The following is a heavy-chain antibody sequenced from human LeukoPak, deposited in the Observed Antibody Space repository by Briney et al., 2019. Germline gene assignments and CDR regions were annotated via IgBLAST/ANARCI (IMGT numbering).Heavy chain of an antibody. Sequence: ASVKVSCKASGYTFTGYYMHWVRQAPGQGLEWMGWINPNSGGTNYAQKFQGRVTMTRDTSISTAYMELSSLRSEDTAVYYCAREDSGSSRKRDYFDYWGQGTLVTVSS. CDR3: AREDSGSSRKRDYFDY. V-gene: IGHV1-2*02. D-gene: IGHD3-10*01. CDR2: INPNSGGT. J-gene: IGHJ4*02. CDR1: GYTFTGYY.